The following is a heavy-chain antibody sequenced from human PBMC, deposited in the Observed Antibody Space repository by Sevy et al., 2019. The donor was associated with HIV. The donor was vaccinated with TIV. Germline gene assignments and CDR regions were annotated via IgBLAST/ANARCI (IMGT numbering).Heavy chain of an antibody. J-gene: IGHJ4*02. CDR3: ARGGRGMVRGVMASYFDY. V-gene: IGHV1-2*02. CDR1: GYTFTGYY. D-gene: IGHD3-10*01. CDR2: INPNSGGT. Sequence: ASVKVSCKASGYTFTGYYMHWVRQAPGQGLEWMGWINPNSGGTNYAQKFQGRVTMTRDTSISTAYMELSRLRSDDTAVEYCARGGRGMVRGVMASYFDYWGQGTLVTVSS.